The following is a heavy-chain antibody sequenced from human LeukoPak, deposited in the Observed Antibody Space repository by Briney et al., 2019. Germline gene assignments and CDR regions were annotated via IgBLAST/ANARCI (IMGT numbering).Heavy chain of an antibody. J-gene: IGHJ4*02. D-gene: IGHD6-13*01. CDR1: GFTFSDYS. V-gene: IGHV3-30*03. CDR3: ARSSYSSSLSYYFDY. CDR2: ISYDGSNK. Sequence: GGSLRLSCAASGFTFSDYSMNWVRQAPGKGLEWVAVISYDGSNKYYADSVKGRFTISRDNSKDTLYLQMNSLRAEDTAVYYCARSSYSSSLSYYFDYWGQGTLVTVSS.